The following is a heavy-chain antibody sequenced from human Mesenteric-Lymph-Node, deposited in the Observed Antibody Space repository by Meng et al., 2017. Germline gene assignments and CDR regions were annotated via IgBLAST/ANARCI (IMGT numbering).Heavy chain of an antibody. Sequence: VESGGGVIGPGGSLRLSCAASRFTFDYSDMGWVRQAPGKGLEWVSYIHRSSSDFYYADSVKGRFTISRDNAKNSLYLQMNSVRAEDTAVYYCAKDESWYSSSWDIDYWGQGTLVTVSS. D-gene: IGHD6-13*01. J-gene: IGHJ4*02. V-gene: IGHV3-11*01. CDR1: RFTFDYSD. CDR2: IHRSSSDF. CDR3: AKDESWYSSSWDIDY.